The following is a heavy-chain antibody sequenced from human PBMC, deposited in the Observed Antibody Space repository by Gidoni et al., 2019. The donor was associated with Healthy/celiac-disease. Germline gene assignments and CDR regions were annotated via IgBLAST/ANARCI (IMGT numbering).Heavy chain of an antibody. CDR3: STEYVGGSGN. V-gene: IGHV1-69*01. CDR2: IIPIFVKE. CDR1: GGTFSSYA. D-gene: IGHD3-10*01. J-gene: IGHJ4*02. Sequence: QVKLVQSGAEVKKPGSSVKVSCKASGGTFSSYAISWVRQAPGKGLEWMGGIIPIFVKENYAKKFKGRVKITAEETKSTAYMEMSSLRSEDTAVYYCSTEYVGGSGNWGQGTLVTVSS.